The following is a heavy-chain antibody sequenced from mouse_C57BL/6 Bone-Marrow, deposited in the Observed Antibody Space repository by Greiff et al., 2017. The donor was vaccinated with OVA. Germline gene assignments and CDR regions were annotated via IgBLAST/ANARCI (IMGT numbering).Heavy chain of an antibody. D-gene: IGHD2-10*02. Sequence: EVKLVESGGGLVKPGGSLKLSCAASGFTFSSYAMSWVRQTPEQRLEWVATISHGGSYTYYPDNVKGRFTISRDTAKNNLYLQMIHLKTEDTAMYYCARDRYGTYDYAMDYWGQGTSVTVSS. CDR2: ISHGGSYT. CDR1: GFTFSSYA. J-gene: IGHJ4*01. V-gene: IGHV5-4*01. CDR3: ARDRYGTYDYAMDY.